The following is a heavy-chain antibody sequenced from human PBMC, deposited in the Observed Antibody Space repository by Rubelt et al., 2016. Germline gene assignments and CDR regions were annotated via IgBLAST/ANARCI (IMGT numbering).Heavy chain of an antibody. CDR1: GGSFSGYY. Sequence: QVQLQQWGAGLLKPSETLSLTCAVYGGSFSGYYWSWIRQPPGKGLEWIGEINHSGSTNYNPSLKSRVTISVDTSKNQVSLTLSSVTAADTAVYYCARTDDILTSDVWGQGTTVTVSS. CDR2: INHSGST. J-gene: IGHJ6*02. V-gene: IGHV4-34*01. D-gene: IGHD3-9*01. CDR3: ARTDDILTSDV.